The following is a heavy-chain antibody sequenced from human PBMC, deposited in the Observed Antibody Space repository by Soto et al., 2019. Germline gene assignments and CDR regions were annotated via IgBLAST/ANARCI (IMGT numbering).Heavy chain of an antibody. CDR1: GGSISSGAYY. Sequence: SETLSLTCTVSGGSISSGAYYWSWIRQPPGKGLEWIGYIYYSGSTYYNPSLKSRVTISVDTSKNQFSLKLSSVTAADTAVYYCASGYSSGWYYVFDYWGQGTLVTVSS. D-gene: IGHD6-19*01. CDR2: IYYSGST. J-gene: IGHJ4*02. V-gene: IGHV4-30-4*01. CDR3: ASGYSSGWYYVFDY.